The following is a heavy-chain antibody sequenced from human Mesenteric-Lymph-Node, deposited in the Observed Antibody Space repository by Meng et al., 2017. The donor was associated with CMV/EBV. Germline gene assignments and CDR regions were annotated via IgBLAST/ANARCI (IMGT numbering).Heavy chain of an antibody. D-gene: IGHD2-21*01. J-gene: IGHJ6*02. CDR2: IYYSGST. CDR1: GGSISSYY. Sequence: GSLRLSCTVSGGSISSYYWSWIRQPPGKGLEWIGYIYYSGSTNYNPSLKSRVTISVDTSKNQFSLKLSSVTAADTAVYYCARGPIVVVNYYYGMDVWGQGTTVTVSS. CDR3: ARGPIVVVNYYYGMDV. V-gene: IGHV4-59*12.